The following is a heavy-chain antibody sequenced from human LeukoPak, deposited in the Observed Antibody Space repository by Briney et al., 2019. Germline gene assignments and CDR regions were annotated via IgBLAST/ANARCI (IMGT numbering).Heavy chain of an antibody. J-gene: IGHJ5*02. Sequence: ASVKVSCKASGYTFTSYDINWVRQATGQGLEWMGWMNPNSGNTGYAQKFQGRVTMTRNTSISTAYMELSSLRSEDTAVYYCARVSTMVLGVRYNWFDPWGQGTLVTVSS. V-gene: IGHV1-8*01. CDR1: GYTFTSYD. CDR2: MNPNSGNT. D-gene: IGHD3-10*01. CDR3: ARVSTMVLGVRYNWFDP.